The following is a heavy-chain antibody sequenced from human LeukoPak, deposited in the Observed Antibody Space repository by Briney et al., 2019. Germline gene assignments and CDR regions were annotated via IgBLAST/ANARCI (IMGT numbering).Heavy chain of an antibody. CDR1: GFTFSDYY. CDR2: ISSSGSTI. V-gene: IGHV3-11*04. CDR3: ARGGTTYYDFWSGYHDSSMGV. J-gene: IGHJ6*03. Sequence: GGSLRLSCAASGFTFSDYYMSWIRQAPGKGLEWVSYISSSGSTIYYADSVKGRFTISRDNAKNSLYLQMNSLRAEDTAVYYCARGGTTYYDFWSGYHDSSMGVWGKGTTVTVSS. D-gene: IGHD3-3*01.